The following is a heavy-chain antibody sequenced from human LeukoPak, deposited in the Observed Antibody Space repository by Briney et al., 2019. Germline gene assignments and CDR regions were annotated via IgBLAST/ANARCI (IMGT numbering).Heavy chain of an antibody. CDR3: ARANYYDSSGYPGAFDI. V-gene: IGHV3-11*04. CDR2: ISSSGSTI. Sequence: GGSLRLSCAASGFTFSDYYMSRIRQAPGKGLEWVSYISSSGSTIYYADSVKGRFTISRDNAKNSLYLQMNSLRAEDTAVYYCARANYYDSSGYPGAFDIWGQGTMVTVSS. J-gene: IGHJ3*02. D-gene: IGHD3-22*01. CDR1: GFTFSDYY.